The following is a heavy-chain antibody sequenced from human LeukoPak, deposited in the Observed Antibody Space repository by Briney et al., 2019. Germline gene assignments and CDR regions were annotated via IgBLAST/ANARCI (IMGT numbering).Heavy chain of an antibody. J-gene: IGHJ4*02. D-gene: IGHD5-12*01. V-gene: IGHV4-59*08. Sequence: SETLSLTCSVSGGFNTHYYWSWIRQPPGKGLEWIGYIYHSGSTNYNPSLKSRVTISVDTSKNQFSLKLSSVTAADTAVYYCARRSGYDFTYFDYWGQGTLVTVSS. CDR1: GGFNTHYY. CDR3: ARRSGYDFTYFDY. CDR2: IYHSGST.